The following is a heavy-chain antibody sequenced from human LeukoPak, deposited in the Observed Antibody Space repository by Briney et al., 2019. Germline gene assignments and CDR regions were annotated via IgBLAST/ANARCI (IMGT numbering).Heavy chain of an antibody. Sequence: GGSLRLSCAASGFTFSNFAMSWVPQAPGQGLQWVSAISDSGGGTFYADSVKGRFTISRDNSKNTLYLQMNSLRAEDTAVYYCAKVGVGWVAFEYWGQGTLVTVSS. CDR3: AKVGVGWVAFEY. CDR1: GFTFSNFA. V-gene: IGHV3-23*01. D-gene: IGHD3-16*01. CDR2: ISDSGGGT. J-gene: IGHJ4*02.